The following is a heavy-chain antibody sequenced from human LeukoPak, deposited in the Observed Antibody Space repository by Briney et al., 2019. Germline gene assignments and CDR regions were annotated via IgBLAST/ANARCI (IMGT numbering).Heavy chain of an antibody. CDR1: GYSFTSYW. J-gene: IGHJ6*02. CDR3: ARSKCSGGSCYLSSSYYYYYGMDV. Sequence: GESLKISCKGSGYSFTSYWIGWVRQMPGKGLEWMRIIDPGDSDTRYSPSFQGQVTISADKSISTAYLQWSSLKASDTDMYYCARSKCSGGSCYLSSSYYYYYGMDVWGQGTTVTVSS. V-gene: IGHV5-51*01. D-gene: IGHD2-15*01. CDR2: IDPGDSDT.